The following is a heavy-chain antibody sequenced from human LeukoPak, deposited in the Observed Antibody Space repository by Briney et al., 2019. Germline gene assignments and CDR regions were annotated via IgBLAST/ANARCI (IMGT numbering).Heavy chain of an antibody. D-gene: IGHD3-22*01. Sequence: GGSLRLSSAASGFTVSSNYMRGVRQAPGKGLEWVSVIYSGGSTYYADSVKGRFTISRDNSKNTLYLQMNSLKTEDTAVYYCTREHYYYDSSGYRGDWFDPWGQGTLVTVSS. CDR2: IYSGGST. CDR3: TREHYYYDSSGYRGDWFDP. V-gene: IGHV3-53*01. J-gene: IGHJ5*02. CDR1: GFTVSSNY.